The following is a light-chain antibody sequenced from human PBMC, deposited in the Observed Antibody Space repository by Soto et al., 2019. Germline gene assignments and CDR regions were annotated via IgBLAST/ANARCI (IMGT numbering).Light chain of an antibody. CDR2: AAS. J-gene: IGKJ5*01. CDR3: QHADSFPLIT. Sequence: DIQMTQSPSSVSASVGDRFTITCRSSEDISTWLAWYQQKPGKAPKLLIYAASSLQSGVPSRFSGSGSGTDFTLTISSLQPEDFATYYCQHADSFPLITFGQGTRLEIK. V-gene: IGKV1-12*01. CDR1: EDISTW.